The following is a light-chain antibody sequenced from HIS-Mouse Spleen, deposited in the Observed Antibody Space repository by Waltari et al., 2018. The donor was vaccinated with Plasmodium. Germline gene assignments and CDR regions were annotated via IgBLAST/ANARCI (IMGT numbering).Light chain of an antibody. CDR1: ALPKKY. Sequence: SYELTQPPSVSVSPGQTARITCSGDALPKKYAYWYQQKSGQAPVLVIYEDSKRPSGIPVRFPGSSSGTMATLTISGAQVEDEADYYCYSTDSSGNHRVFGGGTKLTVL. CDR3: YSTDSSGNHRV. V-gene: IGLV3-10*01. J-gene: IGLJ3*02. CDR2: EDS.